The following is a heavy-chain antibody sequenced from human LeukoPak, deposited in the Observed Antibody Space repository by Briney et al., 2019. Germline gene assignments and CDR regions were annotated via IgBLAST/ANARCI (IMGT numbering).Heavy chain of an antibody. CDR2: LSPKSGAT. D-gene: IGHD1-1*01. Sequence: ASVKVSCKASGYTFSGYYIHWVRQAPGQGLEWMGWLSPKSGATKYAQKFQGRVTLTRDLSLSTAYMDLNSLTSDDTAVYYCARDLFWNDEAYYYYYMDVWGKGTTVTVSS. V-gene: IGHV1-2*02. CDR3: ARDLFWNDEAYYYYYMDV. CDR1: GYTFSGYY. J-gene: IGHJ6*03.